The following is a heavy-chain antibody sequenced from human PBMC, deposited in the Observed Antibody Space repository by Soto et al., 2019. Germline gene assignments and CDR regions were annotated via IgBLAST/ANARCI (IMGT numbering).Heavy chain of an antibody. CDR2: IWYDGSNK. V-gene: IGHV3-33*01. CDR3: ARSNHFDP. CDR1: GFTFSSCG. Sequence: GGSLRLSCAASGFTFSSCGMHWVRQAPGKGLEWVAVIWYDGSNKYYADSVKGRFTISSDNSKNTLYLQMNSLRAEDTAVYYCARSNHFDPWGQGTLVTVSS. J-gene: IGHJ5*02.